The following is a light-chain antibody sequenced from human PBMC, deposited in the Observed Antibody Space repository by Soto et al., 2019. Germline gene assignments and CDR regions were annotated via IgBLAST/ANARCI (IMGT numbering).Light chain of an antibody. CDR3: QQAYRFPFT. CDR1: QGISSW. CDR2: GAS. J-gene: IGKJ4*01. V-gene: IGKV1-12*02. Sequence: DIQMPQSPSAVSASVGDRVTITCRASQGISSWLGWYQQKPGRAPKLLIYGASTLHGGVPSRFSGSGSGTDFTLTISSLQPEDFATYFCQQAYRFPFTFGGGTKVEIK.